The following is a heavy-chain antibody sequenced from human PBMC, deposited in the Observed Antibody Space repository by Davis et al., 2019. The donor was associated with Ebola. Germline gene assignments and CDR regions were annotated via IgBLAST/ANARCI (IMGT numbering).Heavy chain of an antibody. CDR1: GGSISSSNW. J-gene: IGHJ6*02. CDR3: ARDPRYYYDSSGYYVSWGMDV. V-gene: IGHV4-4*02. CDR2: IYHSGST. Sequence: SETLSLTCAVSGGSISSSNWWSWVRQPPGKGPEWIGEIYHSGSTNYNPSLKSRVTISVDKSKNQFSLKLSSVTAADTAVYYCARDPRYYYDSSGYYVSWGMDVWGQGTTVTVSS. D-gene: IGHD3-22*01.